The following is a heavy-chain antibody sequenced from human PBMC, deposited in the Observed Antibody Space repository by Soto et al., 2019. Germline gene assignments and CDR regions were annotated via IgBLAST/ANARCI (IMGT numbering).Heavy chain of an antibody. Sequence: EVHLVESGGGLVQPGGSLRLSCTVSGLTFSNHWMTWVRQAPGKGLEWVANIKRDGSEKSYVDSVKGRFSVSRDNTKNSLYLQVNNWRAEDTAVYYCATRPPDETYYGVFGYWGRGALVTVSS. V-gene: IGHV3-7*02. D-gene: IGHD3-10*01. J-gene: IGHJ4*02. CDR3: ATRPPDETYYGVFGY. CDR2: IKRDGSEK. CDR1: GLTFSNHW.